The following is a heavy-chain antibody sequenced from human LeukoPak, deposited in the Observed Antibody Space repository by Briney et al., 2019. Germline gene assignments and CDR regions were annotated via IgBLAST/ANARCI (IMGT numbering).Heavy chain of an antibody. Sequence: GGSLRPSCAASGFTFSSYSMNWVRQAPGKGLEWVSSISSSSSYIYYADSVKGRFTISRDNAKNSLYLQMNSLRAEDTAVYYCGKTTVGYSSGQKPAWPVDYWGQGTLVTVSS. D-gene: IGHD5-18*01. J-gene: IGHJ4*02. CDR1: GFTFSSYS. V-gene: IGHV3-21*04. CDR2: ISSSSSYI. CDR3: GKTTVGYSSGQKPAWPVDY.